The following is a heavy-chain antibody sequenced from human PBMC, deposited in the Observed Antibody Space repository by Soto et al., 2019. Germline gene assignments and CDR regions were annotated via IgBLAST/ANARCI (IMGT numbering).Heavy chain of an antibody. CDR1: GGSISTYF. Sequence: QVQLQESGPGLVKPSETLSLTCTVSGGSISTYFWSWIRQPAGGGLEWIGRIYTTGSTNYNPPLKSRVTMSLDTSRNQFSLKLSSVTAADTAVYYCAREGGYFDSSGSGVYHYHGVDVWGQGTTVTVSS. D-gene: IGHD3-22*01. CDR3: AREGGYFDSSGSGVYHYHGVDV. V-gene: IGHV4-4*07. J-gene: IGHJ6*02. CDR2: IYTTGST.